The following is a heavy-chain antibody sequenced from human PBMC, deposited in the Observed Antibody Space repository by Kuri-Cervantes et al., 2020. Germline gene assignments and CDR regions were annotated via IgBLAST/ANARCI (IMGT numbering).Heavy chain of an antibody. V-gene: IGHV1-8*01. CDR1: GYTFISYD. CDR3: ATTSQSRDY. D-gene: IGHD2-2*01. Sequence: ASVKVSCKASGYTFISYDINWVRQAAGQGLEWMGWMNPNSGNIGYAQKFQGRVTSTADESTSTAYMELSSRISEDTAVYYCATTSQSRDYWGQGTLVTVSS. CDR2: MNPNSGNI. J-gene: IGHJ4*02.